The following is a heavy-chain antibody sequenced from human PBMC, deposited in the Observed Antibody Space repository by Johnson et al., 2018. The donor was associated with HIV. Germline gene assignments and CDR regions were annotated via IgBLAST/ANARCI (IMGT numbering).Heavy chain of an antibody. Sequence: VQLVESGGGFVEPGGSPRLSCAASGFTFSYVWMHWVRQAPGKGLEWVSGINWNGGSTGYAASVKGRFTISRDNAKNSLYLQMNSLRAEDTALYYCARELQLLFSGFDIWGQGTMVTVSS. D-gene: IGHD5-18*01. CDR1: GFTFSYVW. J-gene: IGHJ3*02. V-gene: IGHV3-20*04. CDR2: INWNGGST. CDR3: ARELQLLFSGFDI.